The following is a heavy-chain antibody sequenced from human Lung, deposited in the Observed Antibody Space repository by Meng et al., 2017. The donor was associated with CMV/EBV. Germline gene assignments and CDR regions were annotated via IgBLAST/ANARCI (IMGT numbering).Heavy chain of an antibody. CDR1: GYTFTSYA. D-gene: IGHD2-2*01. J-gene: IGHJ4*02. CDR2: SNAGNGNT. CDR3: ARDPGCDNPSCYGIGWDH. Sequence: ASVXVSCKASGYTFTSYAMHWVRQAPGQRLEWMGWSNAGNGNTKYSQEFQGRVTITRDTSASTAYMELSSLRSDDTAVYYCARDPGCDNPSCYGIGWDHWXQGTXVTVSS. V-gene: IGHV1-3*02.